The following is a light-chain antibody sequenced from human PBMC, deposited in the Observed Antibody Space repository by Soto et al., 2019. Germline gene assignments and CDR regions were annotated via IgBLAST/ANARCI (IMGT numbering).Light chain of an antibody. CDR1: QSVSSSY. CDR3: QQYDSSPIT. CDR2: GAS. Sequence: EIVLTQSPVTLSLSPGERATLSCRASQSVSSSYLAWYQQKPGQAPRLLIYGASSRATGIPDRFSGSGSGTDFTLTXXRLEPEDFAVYYCQQYDSSPITFGQGTRLEIK. J-gene: IGKJ5*01. V-gene: IGKV3-20*01.